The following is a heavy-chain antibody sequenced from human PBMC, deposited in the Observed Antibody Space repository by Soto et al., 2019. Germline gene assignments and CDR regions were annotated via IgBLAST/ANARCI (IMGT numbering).Heavy chain of an antibody. J-gene: IGHJ4*03. Sequence: GASVKVSCKASGYTFTSYAMHWVRRAPGQRLEWMGWINAGNGNTKYSQKFQGRVTITRDTSASTAYMELSSLKSDDTAVYYCATAKRGTVSLLADWGQGTLVTVSS. CDR3: ATAKRGTVSLLAD. D-gene: IGHD4-4*01. V-gene: IGHV1-3*01. CDR2: INAGNGNT. CDR1: GYTFTSYA.